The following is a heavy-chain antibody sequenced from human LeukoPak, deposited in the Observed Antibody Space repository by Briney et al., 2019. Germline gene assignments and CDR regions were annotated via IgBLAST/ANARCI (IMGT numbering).Heavy chain of an antibody. J-gene: IGHJ4*02. V-gene: IGHV3-23*01. CDR2: ISGSGGST. Sequence: GGSLRLSCAASGFTFSSYAMSWVRQAPGKGLEWVSAISGSGGSTYYADSVKGRFTISRDDSKNTLYLQMNSLRAEDTAVYYRAKDPPGYCSGGSCYYWGQGTLVTVSS. D-gene: IGHD2-15*01. CDR1: GFTFSSYA. CDR3: AKDPPGYCSGGSCYY.